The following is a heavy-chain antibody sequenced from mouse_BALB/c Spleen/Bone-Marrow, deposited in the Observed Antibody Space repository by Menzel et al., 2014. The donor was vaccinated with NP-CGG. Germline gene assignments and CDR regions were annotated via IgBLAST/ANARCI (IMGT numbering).Heavy chain of an antibody. Sequence: VQLQQSGPGLVAPSQSLSITCTVSGFSLSRYSIHWVRQPPGEGLEWLGVIWGGGNTDYNSALKSRLSISKDNSKIXVFLKMNSLQTDDTAMYYCARFITTGTMDYWGQGTSVTVSS. CDR3: ARFITTGTMDY. CDR1: GFSLSRYS. CDR2: IWGGGNT. D-gene: IGHD1-1*01. V-gene: IGHV2-6-4*01. J-gene: IGHJ4*01.